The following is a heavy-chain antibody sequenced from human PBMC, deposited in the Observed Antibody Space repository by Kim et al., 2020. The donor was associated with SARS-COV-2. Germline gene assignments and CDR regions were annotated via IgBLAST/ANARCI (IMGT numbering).Heavy chain of an antibody. CDR3: ARGRDYGDRGWFDP. V-gene: IGHV4-34*01. D-gene: IGHD4-17*01. CDR2: INHSGST. CDR1: GGSFSGYY. Sequence: SETLSLTCAVYGGSFSGYYWSWIRQPPGKGLEWIGEINHSGSTNYNPSLKSRVTISVDTSKNQFSLKLSSVTAADTAVYYCARGRDYGDRGWFDPWGQGTLVTVSS. J-gene: IGHJ5*02.